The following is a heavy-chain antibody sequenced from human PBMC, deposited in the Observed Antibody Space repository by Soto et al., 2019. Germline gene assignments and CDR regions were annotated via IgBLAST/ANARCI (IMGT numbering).Heavy chain of an antibody. Sequence: VQLVQSGPEVKKRGASVKDSCKASGNTFASHGFSWVRQAAGQGLEWMGWISGFNGQTNYALKFQGRVTLTTDTSTSTAYMELGSLISDDTAVYFCARVDPRGVAVVRDYWGQGPRVTVSS. D-gene: IGHD3-10*01. V-gene: IGHV1-18*01. CDR1: GNTFASHG. CDR3: ARVDPRGVAVVRDY. J-gene: IGHJ4*02. CDR2: ISGFNGQT.